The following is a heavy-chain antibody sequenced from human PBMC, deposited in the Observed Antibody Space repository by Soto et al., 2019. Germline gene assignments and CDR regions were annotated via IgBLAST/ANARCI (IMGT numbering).Heavy chain of an antibody. J-gene: IGHJ4*02. V-gene: IGHV5-51*01. CDR1: GYSFPSYW. CDR2: KYPGDYDN. Sequence: SLKISCKGSGYSFPSYWLRWVRHMPAKGLAWMGIKYPGDYDNRYSPSCTREVTIPTDKSISTAYLPGSSLNDSDAAMYPCARPGYSSSWPDYFDYWGQGTLVTVSS. CDR3: ARPGYSSSWPDYFDY. D-gene: IGHD6-13*01.